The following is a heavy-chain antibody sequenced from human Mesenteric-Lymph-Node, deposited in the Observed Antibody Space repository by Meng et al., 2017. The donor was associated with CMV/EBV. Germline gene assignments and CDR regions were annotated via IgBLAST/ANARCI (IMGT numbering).Heavy chain of an antibody. V-gene: IGHV3-43D*03. CDR3: AKEAGVGYSSSWYLDY. CDR1: GFIFEDYA. J-gene: IGHJ4*02. Sequence: GGSLRLSCAGSGFIFEDYAMHWVRQAPEKGLEWVSLISWDGASTKYADSVKGRFTISRDNSKNSLYLQLNSLRIEDTALYYCAKEAGVGYSSSWYLDYWGQGTLVTVSS. CDR2: ISWDGAST. D-gene: IGHD6-13*01.